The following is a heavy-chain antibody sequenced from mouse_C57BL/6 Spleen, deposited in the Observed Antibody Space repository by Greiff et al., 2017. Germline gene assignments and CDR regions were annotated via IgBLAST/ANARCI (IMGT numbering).Heavy chain of an antibody. CDR3: ARETTVANYFDY. Sequence: EVKVVESGPGMVKPSQSLSLTCTVTGYSITSGYDWHWIRHFPGNKLEWMGYISYSGSTNYNPSLKSRISITHDTSKNHFFLKLNSVTTEDTATYYCARETTVANYFDYWGQGTTLTVSS. D-gene: IGHD1-1*01. CDR1: GYSITSGYD. CDR2: ISYSGST. V-gene: IGHV3-1*01. J-gene: IGHJ2*01.